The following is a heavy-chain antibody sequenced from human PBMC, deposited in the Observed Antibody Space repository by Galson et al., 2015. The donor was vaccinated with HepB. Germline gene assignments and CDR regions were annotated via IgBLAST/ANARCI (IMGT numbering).Heavy chain of an antibody. CDR2: IKSKTDGGTT. Sequence: SLRLSCAASGFTFSNAWMNWVRQAPGKGLEWVGRIKSKTDGGTTDYAAPVKGRFTISRDDSKNTLYLQMNSLKTEDTAVYYCTTLQLERLWLSGIVYWGQGTLVTVSS. CDR1: GFTFSNAW. CDR3: TTLQLERLWLSGIVY. J-gene: IGHJ4*02. V-gene: IGHV3-15*07. D-gene: IGHD1-1*01.